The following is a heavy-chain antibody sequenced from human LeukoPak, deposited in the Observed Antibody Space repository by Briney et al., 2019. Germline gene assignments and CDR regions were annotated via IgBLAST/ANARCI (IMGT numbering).Heavy chain of an antibody. Sequence: PGRSLRLSCAASGFTFSSYGLHWVRQAPGKGLEWVSAISGSGGSTYYADSVKGRFTISRDNSKNTLYLQMNSLRAEDTAVYYCAKGVESYDSSGLFDYWGQGTLVTVSS. CDR3: AKGVESYDSSGLFDY. J-gene: IGHJ4*02. D-gene: IGHD3-22*01. CDR1: GFTFSSYG. V-gene: IGHV3-23*01. CDR2: ISGSGGST.